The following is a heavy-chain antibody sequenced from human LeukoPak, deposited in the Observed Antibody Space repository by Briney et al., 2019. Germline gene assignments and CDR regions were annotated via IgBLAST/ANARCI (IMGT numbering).Heavy chain of an antibody. CDR3: ARDREMATMWGFSAFDI. CDR2: IIPIFGTA. V-gene: IGHV1-69*05. J-gene: IGHJ3*02. CDR1: GGTFSSYA. Sequence: ASVKVSCKASGGTFSSYAISWVRQAPGQGLEWMGRIIPIFGTANYAQKFQGRVTITTDESTSTAYMELSSLRSEDTAVYYCARDREMATMWGFSAFDIWAKGQWSPSLQ. D-gene: IGHD5-24*01.